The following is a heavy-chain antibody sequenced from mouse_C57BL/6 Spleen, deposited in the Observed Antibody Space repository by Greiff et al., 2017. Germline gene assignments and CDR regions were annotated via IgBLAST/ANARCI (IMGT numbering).Heavy chain of an antibody. CDR2: IYPGSGST. D-gene: IGHD1-1*01. V-gene: IGHV1-55*01. Sequence: QVQLKQPGAELVKPGASVKMSCKASGYTFTSYWITWVKQRPGQGLEWIGDIYPGSGSTNYNEKFKSKATLTVDTSSSTAYMQLSSLTSEDSAVYYCARFDYYGSSYVHYAMDYWGQGTSVTVSS. CDR3: ARFDYYGSSYVHYAMDY. J-gene: IGHJ4*01. CDR1: GYTFTSYW.